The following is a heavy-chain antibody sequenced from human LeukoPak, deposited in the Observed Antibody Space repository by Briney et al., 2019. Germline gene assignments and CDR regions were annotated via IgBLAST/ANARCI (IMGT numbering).Heavy chain of an antibody. CDR2: INHSGST. CDR1: GGSFSGYY. V-gene: IGHV4-34*01. J-gene: IGHJ5*02. D-gene: IGHD3-22*01. Sequence: SETLSLTCAVYGGSFSGYYWSWIRQPPGKGLEWIGEINHSGSTKYNPSLESRVTISVDTSKNQFSLKLSSMTAADTAVYYCAEGNHYYDSGGYYASWFDPWGHGTLVTVSS. CDR3: AEGNHYYDSGGYYASWFDP.